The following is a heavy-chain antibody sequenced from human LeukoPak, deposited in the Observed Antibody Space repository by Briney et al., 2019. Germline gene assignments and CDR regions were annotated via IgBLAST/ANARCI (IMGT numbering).Heavy chain of an antibody. CDR3: AKDRSRLGGPEDY. CDR2: ISGSGGST. V-gene: IGHV3-23*01. CDR1: GFTFSSYA. J-gene: IGHJ4*02. D-gene: IGHD3-16*01. Sequence: GGSLRLSCAASGFTFSSYAMNWVRQAPGKGLEWVSGISGSGGSTNYADSVKGRFTISRDNSKNTLYLQMNSLRAEDTAVYYCAKDRSRLGGPEDYWGQGTLVTVSS.